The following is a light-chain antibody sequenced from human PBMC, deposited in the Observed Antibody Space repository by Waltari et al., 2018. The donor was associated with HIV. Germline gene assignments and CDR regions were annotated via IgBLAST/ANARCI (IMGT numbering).Light chain of an antibody. CDR1: SSDVGSYYL. CDR3: CSYAGSSTFVV. CDR2: EVS. J-gene: IGLJ2*01. V-gene: IGLV2-23*02. Sequence: QSALTQPASVSGSPGQSIPISCTGTSSDVGSYYLVSWYQQHPGKAPKLMIYEVSKRPAGVAHRFSGSKSGNTASLTISGRQAEEEADYYCCSYAGSSTFVVFGGGTKLTVL.